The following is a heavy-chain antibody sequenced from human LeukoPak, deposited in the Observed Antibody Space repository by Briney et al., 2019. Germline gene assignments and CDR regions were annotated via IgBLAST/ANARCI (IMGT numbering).Heavy chain of an antibody. V-gene: IGHV3-21*01. CDR3: ARDRSSGWDDAFDI. Sequence: GGSLRLSCAASGFTFSSYSMNWVRQAPGKGLEWVSSISSSSSSIYYADSVKGRFTISRDNARNSLYLRVNSLRAEDTAVYYCARDRSSGWDDAFDIWGQGAMVTVSS. J-gene: IGHJ3*02. CDR1: GFTFSSYS. D-gene: IGHD6-19*01. CDR2: ISSSSSSI.